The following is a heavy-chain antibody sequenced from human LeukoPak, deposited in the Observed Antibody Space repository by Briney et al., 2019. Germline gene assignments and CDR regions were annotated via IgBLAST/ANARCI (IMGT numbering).Heavy chain of an antibody. Sequence: GRSLRLSCAASGFTFDDYARHWVRQAPGKGLEWVSGISWNSGSIGYADSVKGRFTISRDNAKNSLYLQMNSLRAEDMALYYCAKDSSGSYYGPGRFFDYWGQGTLVTVSS. CDR3: AKDSSGSYYGPGRFFDY. V-gene: IGHV3-9*03. J-gene: IGHJ4*02. CDR1: GFTFDDYA. D-gene: IGHD1-26*01. CDR2: ISWNSGSI.